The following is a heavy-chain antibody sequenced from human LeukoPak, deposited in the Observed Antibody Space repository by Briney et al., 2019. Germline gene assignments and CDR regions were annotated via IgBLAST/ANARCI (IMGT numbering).Heavy chain of an antibody. CDR3: AKVDIEVVLAATSMDV. Sequence: PGRSLRLSCAASGFTFSSYGMHWVRQAPGKGLEWVAVIAYDGSNAYYADSVNGRFFISRDNSKNTLYLQMNSLRAEDTAVYFCAKVDIEVVLAATSMDVWGQGTTVTVSS. D-gene: IGHD2-15*01. CDR1: GFTFSSYG. CDR2: IAYDGSNA. J-gene: IGHJ6*02. V-gene: IGHV3-30*18.